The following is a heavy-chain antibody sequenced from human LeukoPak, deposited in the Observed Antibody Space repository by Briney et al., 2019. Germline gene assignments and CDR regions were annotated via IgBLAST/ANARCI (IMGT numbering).Heavy chain of an antibody. CDR2: IYYSGST. V-gene: IGHV4-39*01. D-gene: IGHD6-13*01. J-gene: IGHJ4*02. CDR3: ARRTEGSSWDAFDY. Sequence: SQTLSLTCTVSGGSISSGGYYWSWIRQPPGKGLEWIGSIYYSGSTYYNPSLKSRVTISVNTSKNQFSLKLSSVTAADTAVYYCARRTEGSSWDAFDYWGQGTLVTVSS. CDR1: GGSISSGGYY.